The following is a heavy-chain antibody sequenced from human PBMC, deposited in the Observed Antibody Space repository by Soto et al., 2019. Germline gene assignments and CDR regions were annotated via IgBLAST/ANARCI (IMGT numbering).Heavy chain of an antibody. V-gene: IGHV1-69*13. Sequence: ASVKVSCKASGGTFSSYAISWVRQAPGQGLEWMGGIIPIFGTANYAQKFQGRVMITADESTSTAYMELSSLRSEDTAVYYCARGTGWAAAGTHFDYWGQGTLVTVSS. CDR2: IIPIFGTA. CDR1: GGTFSSYA. D-gene: IGHD6-13*01. CDR3: ARGTGWAAAGTHFDY. J-gene: IGHJ4*02.